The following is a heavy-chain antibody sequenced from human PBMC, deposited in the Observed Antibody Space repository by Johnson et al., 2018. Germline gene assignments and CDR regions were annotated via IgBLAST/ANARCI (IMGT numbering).Heavy chain of an antibody. Sequence: QWVRQARGQRLEWIGWIVVVSGNTNYAQRFQERVTITRDMSTSTAYMELSSLRSEDTAVYYCAAGTYGDYGSGYAFDIWGQGTMVTVSS. CDR3: AAGTYGDYGSGYAFDI. D-gene: IGHD4-17*01. V-gene: IGHV1-58*01. J-gene: IGHJ3*02. CDR2: IVVVSGNT.